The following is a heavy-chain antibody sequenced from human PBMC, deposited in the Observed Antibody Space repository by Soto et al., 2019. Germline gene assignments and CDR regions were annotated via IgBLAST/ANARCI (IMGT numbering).Heavy chain of an antibody. V-gene: IGHV4-61*01. J-gene: IGHJ5*02. CDR3: ASGEGNSYSAYHSHT. CDR2: ISNSGIS. D-gene: IGHD2-21*01. Sequence: SETLSLTCAVSGDSVTSVNYFWTWIRQPPGGGLEWIGYISNSGISKYNPSLKSRVAMSQDTSKNQFSLNLHSVTAADTAVYFCASGEGNSYSAYHSHTWGQ. CDR1: GDSVTSVNYF.